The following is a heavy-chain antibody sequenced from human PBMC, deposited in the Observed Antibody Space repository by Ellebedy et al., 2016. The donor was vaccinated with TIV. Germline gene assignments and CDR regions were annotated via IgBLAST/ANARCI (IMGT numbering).Heavy chain of an antibody. CDR1: GFTVSSNY. J-gene: IGHJ4*02. V-gene: IGHV3-66*01. CDR2: IYSGGST. Sequence: GESLKISCAASGFTVSSNYMSWVRQAPGKGLEWVSVIYSGGSTYYADAVKGRFTISRDNSKNTLYLQMNSLRAEDTAVYYCARGGRIVGANGYWGQGTLVTVSS. CDR3: ARGGRIVGANGY. D-gene: IGHD1-26*01.